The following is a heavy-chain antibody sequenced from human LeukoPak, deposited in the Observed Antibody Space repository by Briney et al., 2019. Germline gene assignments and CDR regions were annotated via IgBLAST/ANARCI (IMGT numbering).Heavy chain of an antibody. Sequence: GASVKVSCKASGYTFTGYYMHWVRQAPGQGLEWMGWINPNNGGTNYAQKFQGRVTMTRDTSISTAYMELSRLRSDDTAVYYCAMSHDYYDSSGYYYFDCWGQGTLVTVSS. V-gene: IGHV1-2*02. CDR2: INPNNGGT. CDR1: GYTFTGYY. CDR3: AMSHDYYDSSGYYYFDC. D-gene: IGHD3-22*01. J-gene: IGHJ4*02.